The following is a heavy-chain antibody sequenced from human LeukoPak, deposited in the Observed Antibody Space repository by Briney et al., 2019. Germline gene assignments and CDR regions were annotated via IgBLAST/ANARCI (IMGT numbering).Heavy chain of an antibody. V-gene: IGHV4-30-4*01. Sequence: SQTLSLTCTVSGGSISSGDYYWSWIRQPPGKGLEWIGNIHYSGSTYYGPFLKSRVTMSVDTSQNQFSLKLSSVTAADTAVYYCARGGGHCSGGNCYSLWFDPWGQGTLVTVSS. D-gene: IGHD2-15*01. CDR3: ARGGGHCSGGNCYSLWFDP. J-gene: IGHJ5*02. CDR1: GGSISSGDYY. CDR2: IHYSGST.